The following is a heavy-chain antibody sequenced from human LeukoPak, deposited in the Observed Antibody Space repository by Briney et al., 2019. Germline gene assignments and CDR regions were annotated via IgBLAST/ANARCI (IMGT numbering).Heavy chain of an antibody. CDR1: GGTFSSYA. Sequence: SVKVSCKASGGTFSSYAISWVRQAPGQGLEWMGGIIPIFGTANYAQKFQGRVTITADESTSTAYMELSSLRSEDTAVYYCAKDYVPFYGDYSWFDPWGQGTLVTVSS. J-gene: IGHJ5*02. D-gene: IGHD4-17*01. CDR2: IIPIFGTA. V-gene: IGHV1-69*01. CDR3: AKDYVPFYGDYSWFDP.